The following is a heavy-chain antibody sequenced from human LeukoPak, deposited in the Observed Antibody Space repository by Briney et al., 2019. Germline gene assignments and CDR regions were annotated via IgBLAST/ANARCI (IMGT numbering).Heavy chain of an antibody. CDR1: GGSISSGGYY. J-gene: IGHJ5*02. Sequence: PSETLSLTCTVSGGSISSGGYYWSWIRQHPGQGLEWIGYIYYSGSTYYNPSLKSRVTISVDTSKNQFSLKLRSVTAADTAVYYCARDTGYYDFWSGYYRVGRTRQSYNWFDPWGQGTLVTVSS. CDR3: ARDTGYYDFWSGYYRVGRTRQSYNWFDP. D-gene: IGHD3-3*01. CDR2: IYYSGST. V-gene: IGHV4-31*03.